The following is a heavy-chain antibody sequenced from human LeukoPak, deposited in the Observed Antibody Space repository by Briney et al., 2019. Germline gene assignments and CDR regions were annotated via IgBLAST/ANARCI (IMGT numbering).Heavy chain of an antibody. V-gene: IGHV1-46*01. J-gene: IGHJ4*02. Sequence: ASVKVPCKASGYTFTSYYMHWVRQAPGQGLEWMGIINPSGGSTSYAQKFQGRVTMTRDTSTSTVYMELSSLRSEDTAVYYCATVDMTTVTTQYFDYWGQGTLVTVSS. CDR1: GYTFTSYY. CDR3: ATVDMTTVTTQYFDY. CDR2: INPSGGST. D-gene: IGHD4-17*01.